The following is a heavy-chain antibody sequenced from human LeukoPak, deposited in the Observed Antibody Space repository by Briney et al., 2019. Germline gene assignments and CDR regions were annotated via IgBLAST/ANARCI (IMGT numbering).Heavy chain of an antibody. CDR3: AKGWYVVPAAIS. Sequence: SGGSLRLSCAATGFTFSDYAMSWVRQAPGKGLEWVSAISGSGGSTYYADSVKGRFAISRDNSKNTLYLQMNSLRAEDTAVYYCAKGWYVVPAAISWGQGTLVTVSS. CDR2: ISGSGGST. J-gene: IGHJ4*02. CDR1: GFTFSDYA. D-gene: IGHD2-2*02. V-gene: IGHV3-23*01.